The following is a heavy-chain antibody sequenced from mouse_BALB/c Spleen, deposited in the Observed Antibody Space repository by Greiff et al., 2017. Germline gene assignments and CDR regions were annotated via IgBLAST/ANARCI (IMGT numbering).Heavy chain of an antibody. J-gene: IGHJ4*01. CDR1: GFTFSSFG. D-gene: IGHD1-1*01. Sequence: EVHLVESGGGLVQPGGSRKLSCAASGFTFSSFGMHWVRQAPEKGLEWVAYISSGSSTIYYADTVKGRFTISRDNPKNTLFLQMTSLMSEDTAMYYCARSDTTVSYYAMDYWGQGTSVTVSS. CDR3: ARSDTTVSYYAMDY. V-gene: IGHV5-17*02. CDR2: ISSGSSTI.